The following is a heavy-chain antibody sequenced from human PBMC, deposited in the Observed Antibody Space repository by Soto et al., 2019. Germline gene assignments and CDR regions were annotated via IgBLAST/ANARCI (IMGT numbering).Heavy chain of an antibody. CDR3: ARQTYDYDTGPNFQYYFDS. D-gene: IGHD3-22*01. Sequence: PGESLKISCKGSGYSFAGYWITWVRQKPGKGLEWIGRIDPSDSQTYYSPSFRGQVTISATKSITTVFLQWSSLRASDTAMYYCARQTYDYDTGPNFQYYFDSWGQGTPVTVSS. V-gene: IGHV5-10-1*01. CDR2: IDPSDSQT. CDR1: GYSFAGYW. J-gene: IGHJ4*02.